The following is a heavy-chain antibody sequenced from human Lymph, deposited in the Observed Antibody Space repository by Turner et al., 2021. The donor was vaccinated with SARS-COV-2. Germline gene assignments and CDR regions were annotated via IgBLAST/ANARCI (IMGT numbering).Heavy chain of an antibody. CDR2: ISSSSSYI. D-gene: IGHD4-17*01. CDR3: ARDIPTTADYFDY. CDR1: GFTFSTHS. J-gene: IGHJ4*02. Sequence: EVQLVDSGGGLVKPGGSLSLSCATSGFTFSTHSMNWVRQAPGKGLDWCSSISSSSSYIYYADSVKGRFTISRDDAKNSLYLQMNSLRAEDTAVYYCARDIPTTADYFDYWGQGTLVTVSS. V-gene: IGHV3-21*01.